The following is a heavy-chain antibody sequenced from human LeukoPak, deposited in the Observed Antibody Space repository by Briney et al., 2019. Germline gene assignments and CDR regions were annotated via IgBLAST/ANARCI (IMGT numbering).Heavy chain of an antibody. V-gene: IGHV3-23*01. Sequence: GGSLRLSCAASGFTFSSYAMSWVRQAPGKGLEWVSAISGSGGSTYYADSVKGRFTISRDNAKNSLYLQMNSLRAEDTAVYYCARAGPGYTAMVFDYWGQGTLVTVSS. CDR1: GFTFSSYA. CDR3: ARAGPGYTAMVFDY. D-gene: IGHD5-18*01. CDR2: ISGSGGST. J-gene: IGHJ4*02.